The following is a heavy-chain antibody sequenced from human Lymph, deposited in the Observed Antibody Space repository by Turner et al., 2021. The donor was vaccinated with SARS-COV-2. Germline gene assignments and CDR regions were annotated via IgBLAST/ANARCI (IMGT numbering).Heavy chain of an antibody. CDR2: ISGSGGST. J-gene: IGHJ5*02. Sequence: EVQLLESGGGLVQPGGSLRLSCAASGFTFSSYAMRWVRQARGKGLECVSAISGSGGSTYYADSVKGRFTISRNNSKNTLYLQMNSLRAEDTAVYYCANLYSSSAAGDPWGQGTLVTVSS. D-gene: IGHD6-6*01. V-gene: IGHV3-23*01. CDR1: GFTFSSYA. CDR3: ANLYSSSAAGDP.